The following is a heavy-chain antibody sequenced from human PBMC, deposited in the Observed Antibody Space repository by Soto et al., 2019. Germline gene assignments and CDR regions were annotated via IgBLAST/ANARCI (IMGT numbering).Heavy chain of an antibody. Sequence: GGSLRLSCAASGFTFSSYAMSWVRQAPGKGLEWVSAISGSGGSTYYADSVKGRFTISRDNSKNTLYLQMNSLRAEDTAVYYCAKDLSSGWYKGPKGGFDYWGQGTLVTVSS. CDR2: ISGSGGST. J-gene: IGHJ4*02. CDR3: AKDLSSGWYKGPKGGFDY. V-gene: IGHV3-23*01. D-gene: IGHD6-19*01. CDR1: GFTFSSYA.